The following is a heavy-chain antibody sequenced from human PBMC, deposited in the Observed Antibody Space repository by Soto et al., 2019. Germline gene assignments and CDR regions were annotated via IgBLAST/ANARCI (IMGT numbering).Heavy chain of an antibody. CDR2: TDYSGST. D-gene: IGHD2-15*01. CDR1: GGSVSSNSYY. Sequence: SEKLSLTYLVSGGSVSSNSYYWSWIRQPPGKGLEWIGYTDYSGSTRYNPSLTSRVTISVDTSKNQFSLKVSSVTAADTAVYYCARADRLYCSVSPRYIFAYCGQGSPVIVSS. CDR3: ARADRLYCSVSPRYIFAY. V-gene: IGHV4-61*01. J-gene: IGHJ4*02.